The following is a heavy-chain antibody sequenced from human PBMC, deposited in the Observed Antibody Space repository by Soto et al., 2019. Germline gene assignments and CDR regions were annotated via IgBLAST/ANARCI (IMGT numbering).Heavy chain of an antibody. V-gene: IGHV4-59*01. CDR3: ARDQGIASSGPFDY. CDR1: GDSISNYY. Sequence: VQLRESGPGLVKPSETLSLTCTVSGDSISNYYWSWIRQAPGKGLEWIGFIYHSGNTNYNPSLKSRVTMSIDTSKSQFSLKLNSVTAADTAVYYCARDQGIASSGPFDYWGPGTLVTVSS. CDR2: IYHSGNT. D-gene: IGHD6-13*01. J-gene: IGHJ4*02.